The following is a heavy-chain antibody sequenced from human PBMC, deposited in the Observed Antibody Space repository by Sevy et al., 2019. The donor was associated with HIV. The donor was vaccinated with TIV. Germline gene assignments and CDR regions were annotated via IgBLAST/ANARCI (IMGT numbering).Heavy chain of an antibody. V-gene: IGHV1-3*01. D-gene: IGHD1-26*01. Sequence: ASVKVSCKATGYNFNTYTIHWVRQAPGQSLEWMAWLNPGNGNTNYSQQFRGRVTITRDTSARTVYMELTSLTSEDTAVYFCARDPYARSGFDYWGQGTLVTVSS. J-gene: IGHJ4*02. CDR2: LNPGNGNT. CDR3: ARDPYARSGFDY. CDR1: GYNFNTYT.